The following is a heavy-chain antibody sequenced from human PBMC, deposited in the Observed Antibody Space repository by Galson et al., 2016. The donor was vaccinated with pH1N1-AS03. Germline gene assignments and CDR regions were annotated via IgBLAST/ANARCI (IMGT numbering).Heavy chain of an antibody. CDR1: GFTFSTHT. J-gene: IGHJ6*02. V-gene: IGHV4-38-2*01. D-gene: IGHD6-19*01. CDR3: AREATSSGQYAEFDYYYGMDV. CDR2: IYHSENT. Sequence: LRLSCAASGFTFSTHTMHWIRQSPGKGLEWIGSIYHSENTYYNPSLKSRVTISLDESKNQFSLRLTSVTAADTAVYYCAREATSSGQYAEFDYYYGMDVWGQGTTVTVAS.